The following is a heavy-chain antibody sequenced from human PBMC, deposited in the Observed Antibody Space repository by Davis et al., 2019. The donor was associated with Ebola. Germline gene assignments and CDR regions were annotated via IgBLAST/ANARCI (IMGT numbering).Heavy chain of an antibody. J-gene: IGHJ4*02. V-gene: IGHV3-23*01. CDR1: GFTFDDYA. CDR3: ARGYYDSSGYYYSPYYFDY. CDR2: ISGSGGST. D-gene: IGHD3-22*01. Sequence: GGSLRLSCEASGFTFDDYAMHWVRQAPGKGLEWVSAISGSGGSTYYADSVKGRFTISRDNSKNTLYLQMNSLRAEDTAVYYCARGYYDSSGYYYSPYYFDYWGQGTLVTVSS.